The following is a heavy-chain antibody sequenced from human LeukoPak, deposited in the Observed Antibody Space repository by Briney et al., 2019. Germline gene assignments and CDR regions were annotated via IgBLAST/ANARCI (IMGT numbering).Heavy chain of an antibody. CDR1: GYCFSNYW. CDR2: IYPGYYET. CDR3: AIPPGYCGNDCSFDH. D-gene: IGHD2-21*02. J-gene: IGHJ4*02. V-gene: IGHV5-51*01. Sequence: VASLQISFEGSGYCFSNYWICWVRSLPAQILVSMVIIYPGYYETSYFPSFPELVTCSVDKSISTAYLQWSSLKASNTAMYYCAIPPGYCGNDCSFDHWGQGTLVTVSS.